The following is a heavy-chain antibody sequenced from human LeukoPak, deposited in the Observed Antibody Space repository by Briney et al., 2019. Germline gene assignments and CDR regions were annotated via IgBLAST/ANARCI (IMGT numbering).Heavy chain of an antibody. Sequence: KSGGSLRLSCAASGFTFSSYSMNWVRQAPGKGLEWVSSISSSSGYIYYADSVKGRFTISRDNAKNSLYLQMNSLRAEDTAVYYCARDSGSDYMDVWGKGTTVTVSS. J-gene: IGHJ6*03. V-gene: IGHV3-21*01. CDR2: ISSSSGYI. D-gene: IGHD3-10*01. CDR3: ARDSGSDYMDV. CDR1: GFTFSSYS.